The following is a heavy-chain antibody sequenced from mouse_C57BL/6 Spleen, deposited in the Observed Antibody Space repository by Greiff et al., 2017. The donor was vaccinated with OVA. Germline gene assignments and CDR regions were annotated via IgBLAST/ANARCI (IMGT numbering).Heavy chain of an antibody. CDR3: AREGYYGSRGWYFDV. CDR2: ISYDGSN. Sequence: EVQLQESGPGLVRPSQSLSLTCSVTGYSITSGYYWNWIRQFPGNKLEWMGYISYDGSNNYNPSLKNRISITRDTSKNQFFLKLNSVTTEDTATYYCAREGYYGSRGWYFDVWGTGTTVTVSS. V-gene: IGHV3-6*01. J-gene: IGHJ1*03. D-gene: IGHD1-1*01. CDR1: GYSITSGYY.